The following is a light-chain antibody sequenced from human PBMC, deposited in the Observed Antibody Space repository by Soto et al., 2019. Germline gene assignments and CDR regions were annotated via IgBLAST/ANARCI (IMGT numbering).Light chain of an antibody. Sequence: QSVLAQPASVSGSPGQSITISCTGTSSDVGAYDFVSWYQQHPDKAPKLMIYEVSNRPSGVSYRFSGSKSVNTATLTISGLQAEDEADYYCSSYTTSSTRVFGTGTKLTVL. CDR1: SSDVGAYDF. V-gene: IGLV2-14*03. J-gene: IGLJ1*01. CDR3: SSYTTSSTRV. CDR2: EVS.